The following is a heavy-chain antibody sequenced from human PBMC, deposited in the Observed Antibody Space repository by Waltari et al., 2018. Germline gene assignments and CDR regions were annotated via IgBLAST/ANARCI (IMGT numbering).Heavy chain of an antibody. Sequence: QVQLQESGPGLVKPSETLSLTCTVSGGSISSYYWSWIRQPAGKGLEGSGRIYTSGSTNYHPSLKSRVTMSVDTSKNQFSLKLSAVTAADTAVYYCARGPPAVPAAIWFDPWGQGTLVTVSS. V-gene: IGHV4-4*07. D-gene: IGHD2-2*01. J-gene: IGHJ5*02. CDR1: GGSISSYY. CDR3: ARGPPAVPAAIWFDP. CDR2: IYTSGST.